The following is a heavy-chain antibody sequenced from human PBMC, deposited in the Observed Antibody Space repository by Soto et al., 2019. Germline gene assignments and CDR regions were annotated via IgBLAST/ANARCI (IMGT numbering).Heavy chain of an antibody. CDR2: INHSGST. J-gene: IGHJ1*01. D-gene: IGHD6-13*01. CDR1: GGSFSGYY. Sequence: QVQLQQWGAGLLKPSETLSHTCAVYGGSFSGYYWSWIRQPPGKGLEWIGEINHSGSTNYNPSLKSRVTISVDTSKNQFSLKLSSVTAADTAVYYCARGGVAAAGNPARVAEYFQHWGQGTLVTVSS. V-gene: IGHV4-34*01. CDR3: ARGGVAAAGNPARVAEYFQH.